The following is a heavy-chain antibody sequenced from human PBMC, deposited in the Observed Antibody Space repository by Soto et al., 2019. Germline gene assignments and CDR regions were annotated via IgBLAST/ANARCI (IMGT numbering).Heavy chain of an antibody. CDR2: IYPGDSDT. D-gene: IGHD3-3*01. J-gene: IGHJ4*02. V-gene: IGHV5-51*01. Sequence: KISCKGSGYSFTSYWIGWVRQMPGKGLEWMGIIYPGDSDTRYSPSFQGQVTISADKSISTAYLQWSSLKASDTAMYYCARQTGYDFWSGYYTPFDYWGQGTLVTVSS. CDR3: ARQTGYDFWSGYYTPFDY. CDR1: GYSFTSYW.